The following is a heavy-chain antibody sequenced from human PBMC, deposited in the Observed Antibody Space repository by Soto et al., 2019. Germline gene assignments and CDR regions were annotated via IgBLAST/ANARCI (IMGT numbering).Heavy chain of an antibody. D-gene: IGHD3-22*01. V-gene: IGHV2-5*01. CDR3: ANGSGWLFDQ. J-gene: IGHJ4*02. CDR1: GFSLSSPAVG. Sequence: QITLKESGPALVSPTQTLTLTCTFSGFSLSSPAVGVGWIRQAPGQAPEWLALMYWNDDNHYSPPLRNRLTLAKDTSRNQVVLTMTNVDPADTATYYCANGSGWLFDQWGQGTLVTVTS. CDR2: MYWNDDN.